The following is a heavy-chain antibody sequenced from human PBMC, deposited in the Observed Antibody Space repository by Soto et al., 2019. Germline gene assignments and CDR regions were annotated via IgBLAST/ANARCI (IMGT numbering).Heavy chain of an antibody. CDR3: AGGGLHGTSWPPPVGFGS. CDR1: GFTFSSYW. V-gene: IGHV3-74*01. D-gene: IGHD6-13*01. CDR2: IDGDGSSN. J-gene: IGHJ5*01. Sequence: EAQLVESGGGLVQPGGSLRLSCVASGFTFSSYWMHWVRQAPGKGLVWVSRIDGDGSSNDYADSVKGRVTISRDNAKNTLYLQKNRRRAEDTAVYYCAGGGLHGTSWPPPVGFGSWGQGTLVTVSS.